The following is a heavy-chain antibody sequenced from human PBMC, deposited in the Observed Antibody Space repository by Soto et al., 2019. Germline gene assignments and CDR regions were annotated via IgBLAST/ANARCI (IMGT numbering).Heavy chain of an antibody. D-gene: IGHD2-2*01. CDR2: ISGSGGST. Sequence: EVQLLESGGGLVQPGGSLRLSCAASGFTFSSYAMSWVRQAPGKDLEWVSAISGSGGSTYYADSVKDLFTISRDNSKNTLYLQMSSQRADDKAVYYCAIGYSSSTSCDPNTKRYYNSYMEVWGKGTTVTGSS. J-gene: IGHJ6*03. V-gene: IGHV3-23*01. CDR3: AIGYSSSTSCDPNTKRYYNSYMEV. CDR1: GFTFSSYA.